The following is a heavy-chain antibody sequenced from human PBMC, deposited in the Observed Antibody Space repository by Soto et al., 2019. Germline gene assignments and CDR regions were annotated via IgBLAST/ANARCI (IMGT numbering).Heavy chain of an antibody. CDR3: ATNTSGGALDI. V-gene: IGHV4-39*01. Sequence: QLQLQESGPGLVKPSETLPLTCTVSGGSITTKSDYWGWIRQPPGKGLEWIGNIYYSGGATYNPSLKRRATIAVDPPGNQSSLKLRSVTAAATAVYYCATNTSGGALDIWGQGTMVIVSS. D-gene: IGHD3-10*01. J-gene: IGHJ3*02. CDR1: GGSITTKSDY. CDR2: IYYSGGA.